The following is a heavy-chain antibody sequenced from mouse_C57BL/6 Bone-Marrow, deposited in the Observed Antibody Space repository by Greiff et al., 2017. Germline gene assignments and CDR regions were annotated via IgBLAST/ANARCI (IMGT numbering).Heavy chain of an antibody. V-gene: IGHV1-15*01. J-gene: IGHJ2*01. D-gene: IGHD1-1*01. Sequence: VQLQQSGAELVRPGASVTLSCKASGYTFTDYEMHWVKQTPVHGLEWIGAIDPETGGTAYNQKFKGKDILTADKSSSTAYMELRSLTSEDSAVYYCTNYYGSRGYWGQGTTLTVSS. CDR1: GYTFTDYE. CDR3: TNYYGSRGY. CDR2: IDPETGGT.